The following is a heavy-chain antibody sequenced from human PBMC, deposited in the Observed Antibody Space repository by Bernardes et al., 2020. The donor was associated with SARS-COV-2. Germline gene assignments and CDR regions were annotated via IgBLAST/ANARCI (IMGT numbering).Heavy chain of an antibody. CDR3: ARGWVLDFNSAPFDP. Sequence: GYTYYADSVKGRFTISRDNSKNTLYLQMNSLRAEDTAVYYCARGWVLDFNSAPFDPWGQG. J-gene: IGHJ5*02. D-gene: IGHD6-6*01. CDR2: GYT. V-gene: IGHV3-66*03.